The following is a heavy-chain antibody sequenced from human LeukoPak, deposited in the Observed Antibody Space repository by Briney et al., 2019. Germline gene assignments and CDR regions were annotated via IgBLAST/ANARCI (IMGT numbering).Heavy chain of an antibody. Sequence: GGSLRLSCAASGFTFSSYGMSWFRQAPGKGLEWLSAISGSGGSTYYADSVQGRFTISRDNSKNTLYLQMSSLRAEDTAVYYCANSPKSDYWGQGTLVTVSS. J-gene: IGHJ4*02. CDR3: ANSPKSDY. CDR2: ISGSGGST. CDR1: GFTFSSYG. V-gene: IGHV3-23*01.